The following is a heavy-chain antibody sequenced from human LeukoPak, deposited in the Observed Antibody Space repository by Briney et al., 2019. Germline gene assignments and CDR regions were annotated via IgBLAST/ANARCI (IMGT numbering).Heavy chain of an antibody. CDR3: ARDRLGTYWYFDL. D-gene: IGHD1-7*01. J-gene: IGHJ2*01. CDR2: IFTTGST. Sequence: SETLSLTCTVSGDSISSGTYYWSWIRQPAGKGLEWIGRIFTTGSTNYNPSLKSRLSISIDTSKNQFSLKLSSVTAADTAVYYCARDRLGTYWYFDLWGRGTLVTVSA. CDR1: GDSISSGTYY. V-gene: IGHV4-61*02.